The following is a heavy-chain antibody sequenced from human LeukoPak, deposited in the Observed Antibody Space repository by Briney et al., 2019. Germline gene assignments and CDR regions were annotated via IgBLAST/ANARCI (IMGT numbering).Heavy chain of an antibody. Sequence: GASVKVSCKDSGYTFTKYGISRVRQAPGQGREWMGWVSTYNGNTNYAQKFEGRVTMTADISTNSAYMELLSLRSDDTAVYYCARVTLDSFGSRSYQSHYRGQGTLVTVSS. D-gene: IGHD3-10*01. CDR3: ARVTLDSFGSRSYQSHY. CDR1: GYTFTKYG. CDR2: VSTYNGNT. J-gene: IGHJ4*02. V-gene: IGHV1-18*04.